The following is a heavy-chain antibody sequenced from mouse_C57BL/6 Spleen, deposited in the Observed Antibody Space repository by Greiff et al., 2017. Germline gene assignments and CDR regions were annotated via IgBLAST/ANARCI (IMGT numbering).Heavy chain of an antibody. V-gene: IGHV5-6*01. CDR1: GFTFSSYG. J-gene: IGHJ3*01. D-gene: IGHD1-1*02. CDR3: ARHGGTFAY. CDR2: ISSGGSYT. Sequence: EVQGVESGGDLVKPGGSLKLSCAASGFTFSSYGMSWVRQTPDKRLEWVATISSGGSYTYYPDSVKGRFTISRDNAKNTLYLQMSSLKSEDTAMYYCARHGGTFAYWGQGTLVTVSA.